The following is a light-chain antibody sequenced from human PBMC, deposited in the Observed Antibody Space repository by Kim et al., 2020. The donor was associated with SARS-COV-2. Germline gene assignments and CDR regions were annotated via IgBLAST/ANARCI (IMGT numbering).Light chain of an antibody. J-gene: IGLJ3*02. CDR3: TSYAGNNIWV. V-gene: IGLV2-8*01. CDR1: SSDFGPYYY. Sequence: QSALTQPPSASGSPGQSVTISCTGTSSDFGPYYYVSWYQQHPGKAPKLLIYDVTKRPSWVPDRFSGSKSGNTASLTVSGLQADDEADYFCTSYAGNNIWVFGGGTKLTVL. CDR2: DVT.